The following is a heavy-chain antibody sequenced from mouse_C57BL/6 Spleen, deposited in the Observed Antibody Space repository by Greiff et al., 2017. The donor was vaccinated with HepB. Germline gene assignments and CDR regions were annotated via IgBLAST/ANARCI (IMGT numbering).Heavy chain of an antibody. CDR2: IWSGGST. V-gene: IGHV2-2*01. CDR1: GFSLTSYG. J-gene: IGHJ2*01. CDR3: AILGVYFDY. Sequence: VKLMESGPGLVQPSQRLSITCTVSGFSLTSYGVHWVRQSPGKGLEWLGVIWSGGSTDYNAAFISRLSISKDNSKSQVFFKMNSLQADDTAIYYCAILGVYFDYWGQGTTLTVSS. D-gene: IGHD1-1*01.